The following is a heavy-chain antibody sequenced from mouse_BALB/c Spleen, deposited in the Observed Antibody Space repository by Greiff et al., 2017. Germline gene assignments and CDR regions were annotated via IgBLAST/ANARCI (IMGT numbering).Heavy chain of an antibody. D-gene: IGHD2-10*02. CDR3: ARWGYGNYEGFAY. V-gene: IGHV5-17*02. CDR2: ISSGSSTI. CDR1: GFTFSSFG. Sequence: EVHLVESGGGLVQPGGSRKLSCAASGFTFSSFGMHWVRQAPEKGLEWVAYISSGSSTIYYADTVKGRFTISRDNPKNTLFLQMTSLRSEDTAMYYCARWGYGNYEGFAYWGQGTLVTVSA. J-gene: IGHJ3*01.